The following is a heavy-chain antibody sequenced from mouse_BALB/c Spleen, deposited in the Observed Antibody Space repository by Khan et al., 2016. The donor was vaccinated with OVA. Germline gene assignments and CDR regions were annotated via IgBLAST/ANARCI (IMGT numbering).Heavy chain of an antibody. CDR3: TRHGYVAWFTY. CDR1: GYSFTTYY. J-gene: IGHJ3*01. V-gene: IGHV1S135*01. CDR2: IDPFSGDT. Sequence: VHVKQSGPELMKPGTSVKISCKASGYSFTTYYIHWVMQSHGKSLEWIGYIDPFSGDTTFNQNFKGKATLTVDKSSSTAYIHLSNLTSEDSAIYYCTRHGYVAWFTYWGQGTLVTVSA. D-gene: IGHD2-2*01.